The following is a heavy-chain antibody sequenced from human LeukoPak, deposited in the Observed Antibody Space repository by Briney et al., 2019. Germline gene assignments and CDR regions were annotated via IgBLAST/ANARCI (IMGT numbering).Heavy chain of an antibody. CDR3: AREPAGSGWSFDS. CDR1: GGSFSDYY. V-gene: IGHV4-34*01. CDR2: VHHSGST. J-gene: IGHJ4*02. Sequence: PETLSLTCAVSGGSFSDYYWSGIREPPGKGREWSGEVHHSGSTNYSPSLKSRVTISVDTSKNQFSLKLSSLTAADTAVYYCAREPAGSGWSFDSWGQGTPVTVSS. D-gene: IGHD6-19*01.